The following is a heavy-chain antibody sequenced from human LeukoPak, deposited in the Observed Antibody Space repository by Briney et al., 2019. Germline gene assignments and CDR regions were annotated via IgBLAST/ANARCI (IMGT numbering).Heavy chain of an antibody. D-gene: IGHD6-19*01. V-gene: IGHV3-21*04. CDR1: GFTFSRYS. CDR3: ASLAVAGPPDGLTHFDY. Sequence: PGGSLRLSCAASGFTFSRYSMDWVRQAPGKGLEWVSSISDDSNYIYYADSVKGRFTISRDNAKNSLYLQMNSLRAEDTAVYYCASLAVAGPPDGLTHFDYWGQGTLVTVSS. CDR2: ISDDSNYI. J-gene: IGHJ4*02.